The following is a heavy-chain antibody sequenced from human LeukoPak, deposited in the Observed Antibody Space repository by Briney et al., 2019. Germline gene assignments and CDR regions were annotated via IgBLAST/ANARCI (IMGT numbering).Heavy chain of an antibody. CDR3: ARLEYSSSSSFDY. CDR1: GGSISSYY. CDR2: IYYSGST. J-gene: IGHJ4*02. V-gene: IGHV4-59*01. Sequence: PSETLSLTCTVSGGSISSYYWSWIRQPPGKGLEWIGYIYYSGSTNYNPSLKSRVTISVDTSKNQFSLKLSSVTAADTAVYYCARLEYSSSSSFDYWGQGTLVTVSS. D-gene: IGHD6-6*01.